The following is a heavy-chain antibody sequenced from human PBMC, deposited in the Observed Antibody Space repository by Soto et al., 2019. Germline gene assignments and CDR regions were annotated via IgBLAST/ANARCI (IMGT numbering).Heavy chain of an antibody. CDR3: ATVIPATRYFAY. J-gene: IGHJ4*02. D-gene: IGHD2-15*01. CDR2: IYHSGTT. V-gene: IGHV4-30-2*01. Sequence: SETLSLTCTVSGGSIGNDDYSWSWVRQPPGKGLEWIGYIYHSGTTYYNPSLTSRVTISIDGSNNQFSLKLTSMTAADTAVYYCATVIPATRYFAYWGQGILVTVSS. CDR1: GGSIGNDDYS.